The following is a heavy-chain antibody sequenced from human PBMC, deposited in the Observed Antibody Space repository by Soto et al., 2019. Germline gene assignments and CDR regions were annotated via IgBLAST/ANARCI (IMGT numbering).Heavy chain of an antibody. CDR2: IYLDDDK. D-gene: IGHD3-16*01. CDR1: GFSLSTSGVG. Sequence: SGPTLVNPTQTLTLTCTFSGFSLSTSGVGVGWIRQPPGKALEWLALIYLDDDKRYSPSLKSSLTITKDASKNQVVLTMTNMVPVVTATYYRKHRRRGSYFDNWGEGTLVTVSS. CDR3: KHRRRGSYFDN. V-gene: IGHV2-5*02. J-gene: IGHJ4*02.